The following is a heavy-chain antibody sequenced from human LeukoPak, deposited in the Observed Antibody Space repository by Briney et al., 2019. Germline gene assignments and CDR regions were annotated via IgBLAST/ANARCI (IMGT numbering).Heavy chain of an antibody. Sequence: SETLSLTCTVSGGSISITNYYWGWIRQPPGKGLEWIGSISYRGSTYYNPSLKSRVTGSVDTSKNQFSLKLSSVTAADTAVYYCATYPYHSHDFGWVAFDIWGQGTVVTVSS. CDR3: ATYPYHSHDFGWVAFDI. J-gene: IGHJ3*02. CDR2: ISYRGST. CDR1: GGSISITNYY. V-gene: IGHV4-39*01. D-gene: IGHD3-22*01.